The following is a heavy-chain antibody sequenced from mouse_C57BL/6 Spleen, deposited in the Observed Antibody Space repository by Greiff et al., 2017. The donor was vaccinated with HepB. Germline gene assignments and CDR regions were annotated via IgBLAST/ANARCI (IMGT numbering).Heavy chain of an antibody. D-gene: IGHD1-1*01. CDR3: ARSGYYGSGYGWYFDV. CDR2: IDPSDSYT. V-gene: IGHV1-69*01. CDR1: GYTFTSYW. Sequence: QVQLQQPGAELVMPGASVKLSCKASGYTFTSYWMHWVKQRPGQGLEWIGEIDPSDSYTNYNQKFKGKSTLTVDKSSSTAYMQLSSLTSEDSAVYYCARSGYYGSGYGWYFDVWGTGTTVTVSS. J-gene: IGHJ1*03.